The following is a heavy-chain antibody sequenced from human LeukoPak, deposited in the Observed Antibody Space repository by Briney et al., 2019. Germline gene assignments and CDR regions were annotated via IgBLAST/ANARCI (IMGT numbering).Heavy chain of an antibody. Sequence: SETLSLTRTVSGGSISSYYWSWIRQPPGKGLEWIGHIYYSGNTNYNPSLKSRVTISVDTSKNQFSLKLNSVTAADTAVYYCARRSASGRPFDPWGQGTLVTVSS. CDR2: IYYSGNT. D-gene: IGHD3-10*01. J-gene: IGHJ5*02. V-gene: IGHV4-59*08. CDR3: ARRSASGRPFDP. CDR1: GGSISSYY.